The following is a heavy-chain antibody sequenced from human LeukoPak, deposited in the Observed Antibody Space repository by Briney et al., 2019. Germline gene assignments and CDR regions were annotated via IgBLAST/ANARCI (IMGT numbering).Heavy chain of an antibody. D-gene: IGHD2-15*01. CDR1: GFTFSSYS. Sequence: GGSLRLSCAASGFTFSSYSMNWVRQAPGKGLEWVSYISRSSNSIYYADSVKGRFTISRDNAKNSLYLQMNSLRAEDTAVYYCARGEGTPRWYFDLWGRGTLVTVSS. CDR3: ARGEGTPRWYFDL. J-gene: IGHJ2*01. V-gene: IGHV3-48*01. CDR2: ISRSSNSI.